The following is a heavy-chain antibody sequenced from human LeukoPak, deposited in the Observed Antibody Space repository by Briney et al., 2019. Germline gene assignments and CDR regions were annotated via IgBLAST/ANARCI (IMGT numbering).Heavy chain of an antibody. CDR1: GGTFSSYA. CDR3: ARGGVDYSNYLANWFDP. J-gene: IGHJ5*02. CDR2: IIPIFGTA. D-gene: IGHD4-11*01. V-gene: IGHV1-69*01. Sequence: EASVKVSCKASGGTFSSYAISWVRQAPGQGLEWMGGIIPIFGTANYAQKFQGRVTITADESTSTAYMELSSLRSEDTAVYYCARGGVDYSNYLANWFDPWGQGTLVTVSS.